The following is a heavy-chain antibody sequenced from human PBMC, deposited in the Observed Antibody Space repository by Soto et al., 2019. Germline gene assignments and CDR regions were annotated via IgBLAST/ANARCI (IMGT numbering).Heavy chain of an antibody. V-gene: IGHV1-46*01. CDR1: GYTFTSYY. J-gene: IGHJ6*02. Sequence: GAPVKVSCKASGYTFTSYYMHWVRQAPGQGLEWMGIINPSGGSTSYAQKFQGRVTMTRDTSTSTVYMELSSLRAEDTAVYYCATTTILLRADPDRGAPYNYYGLDFWGQGTTVT. D-gene: IGHD2-8*01. CDR2: INPSGGST. CDR3: ATTTILLRADPDRGAPYNYYGLDF.